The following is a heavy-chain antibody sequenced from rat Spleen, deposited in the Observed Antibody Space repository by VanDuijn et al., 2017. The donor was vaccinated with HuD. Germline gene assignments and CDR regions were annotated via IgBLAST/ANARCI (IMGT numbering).Heavy chain of an antibody. Sequence: EVQLVESGGGLVQPGRSLKLSCAASGFTFGSYDMAWVRQAPTKGLEWVASISPSGGSTYYPDSVKGRFTISRDNAKSTQYLQMDSLRSEDTATYYCATYSGYNAYWYFDFWGPGTMVTVSS. CDR2: ISPSGGST. D-gene: IGHD1-9*01. CDR1: GFTFGSYD. CDR3: ATYSGYNAYWYFDF. V-gene: IGHV5S13*01. J-gene: IGHJ1*01.